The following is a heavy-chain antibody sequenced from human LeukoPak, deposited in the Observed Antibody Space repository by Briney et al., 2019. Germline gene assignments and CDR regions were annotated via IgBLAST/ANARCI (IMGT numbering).Heavy chain of an antibody. CDR2: IYHSGST. D-gene: IGHD3-22*01. J-gene: IGHJ4*02. CDR1: GGSISSGGYY. CDR3: AGAYSSEGRLDY. V-gene: IGHV4-30-2*01. Sequence: SETLSLTCTVSGGSISSGGYYWSWIRQPPGKGLEWIGYIYHSGSTYYNPSLKSRVTISVDRSKNQFSLKLSSVTAADTAVYYCAGAYSSEGRLDYWGQGTLVTVSS.